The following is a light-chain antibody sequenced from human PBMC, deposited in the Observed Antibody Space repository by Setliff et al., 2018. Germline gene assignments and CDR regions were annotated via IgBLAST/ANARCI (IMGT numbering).Light chain of an antibody. CDR2: EVS. CDR3: LSYTSKTTHAL. CDR1: SSDVGGYDY. J-gene: IGLJ2*01. V-gene: IGLV2-14*03. Sequence: QSVLTQPAAVSGSPGQSITISCTGTSSDVGGYDYVSWYQQHPGKAPKLMIYEVSKRPSGVSDRFSGSKSGNTASLTISGLQAEDEADYYCLSYTSKTTHALFGRGTKVTVL.